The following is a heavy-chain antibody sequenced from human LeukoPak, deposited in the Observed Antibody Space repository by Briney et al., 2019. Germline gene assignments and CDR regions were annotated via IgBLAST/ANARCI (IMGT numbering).Heavy chain of an antibody. CDR3: ATDPGVRSLEWLPAGGVT. CDR2: FDPEDGET. V-gene: IGHV1-24*01. CDR1: GYTLTELS. J-gene: IGHJ5*02. D-gene: IGHD3-3*01. Sequence: ASVKVSCKVSGYTLTELSMYWVRQAPGKGLEWMGGFDPEDGETIYAQKFQGRVTMTEDTSTDTAYMELSSLRSEDTAVYYCATDPGVRSLEWLPAGGVTWGQGTLVTVSS.